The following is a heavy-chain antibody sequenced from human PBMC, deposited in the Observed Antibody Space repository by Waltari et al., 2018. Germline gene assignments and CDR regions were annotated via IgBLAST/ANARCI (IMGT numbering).Heavy chain of an antibody. Sequence: EVRLVESGGGLVQPGGSLTLSCAASGFTFSNYGMSWVRQAPGKGLGCFSTIMGSGGTTFYADSVKGRFTMSRDNSKNTLYLQMSSLRLEDTAVYYCLKETAYGYYFDNWGQGTLVSVSS. CDR3: LKETAYGYYFDN. D-gene: IGHD3-10*01. J-gene: IGHJ4*02. CDR2: IMGSGGTT. V-gene: IGHV3-23*04. CDR1: GFTFSNYG.